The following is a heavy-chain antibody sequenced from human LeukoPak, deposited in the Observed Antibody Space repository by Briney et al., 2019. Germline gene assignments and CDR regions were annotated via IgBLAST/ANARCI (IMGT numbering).Heavy chain of an antibody. CDR2: VNPNGFST. D-gene: IGHD3-16*01. CDR3: ARDSITFGGFTFDF. CDR1: GYTFTNYG. V-gene: IGHV1-46*01. Sequence: ASVKVSCKAYGYTFTNYGISWVRQAPGQGLEWVGRVNPNGFSTTYAQKFQGRVTMTSDTSTTTVYMDLSSLRSEDTAVYYCARDSITFGGFTFDFWGQGTLVTVSS. J-gene: IGHJ4*02.